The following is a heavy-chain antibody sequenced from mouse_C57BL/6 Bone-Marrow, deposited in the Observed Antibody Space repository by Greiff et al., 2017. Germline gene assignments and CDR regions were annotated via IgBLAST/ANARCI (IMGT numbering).Heavy chain of an antibody. Sequence: VQLQQPGAELVKPGASVKLSCKASGYTFTSYWMQWVKQRPGQGLEWIGEIGPSDSYTNYNQKFKGKATLTVDTSSSTAYMQLSSLTSEDSAVYYCARSYDGSGMFAYWGRGTLVTVTA. V-gene: IGHV1-50*01. CDR1: GYTFTSYW. J-gene: IGHJ3*01. D-gene: IGHD1-1*01. CDR2: IGPSDSYT. CDR3: ARSYDGSGMFAY.